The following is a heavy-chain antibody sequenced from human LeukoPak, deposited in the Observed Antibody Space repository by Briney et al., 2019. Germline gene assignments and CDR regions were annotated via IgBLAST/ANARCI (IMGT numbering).Heavy chain of an antibody. D-gene: IGHD3-10*01. J-gene: IGHJ4*02. Sequence: PSETLSLTCTVSGGSISSTSSYWGWLRQPPGKGLEWIGSIYYSATTYYNPSLRSRVTISVDTSKNQFSLNLTSVTAADTAVYYCARPGAWGSLDYWGQGTLVTVSS. CDR2: IYYSATT. CDR1: GGSISSTSSY. V-gene: IGHV4-39*01. CDR3: ARPGAWGSLDY.